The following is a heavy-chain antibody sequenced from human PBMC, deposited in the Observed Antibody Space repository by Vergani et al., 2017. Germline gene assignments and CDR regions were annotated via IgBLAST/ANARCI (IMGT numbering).Heavy chain of an antibody. V-gene: IGHV1-69*06. CDR2: IIPIFGTA. CDR1: GGTFSSYA. CDR3: ASGRVGATPGRLDY. Sequence: QVQLVQSGAEVKKPGSSVKVSCKASGGTFSSYAISWVRQAPGQGLEWMGGIIPIFGTANYAQKFQGRVTITADKSTSTAYMELNSLRAEDTAVYDCASGRVGATPGRLDYWGQGTLVTVSS. J-gene: IGHJ4*02. D-gene: IGHD1-26*01.